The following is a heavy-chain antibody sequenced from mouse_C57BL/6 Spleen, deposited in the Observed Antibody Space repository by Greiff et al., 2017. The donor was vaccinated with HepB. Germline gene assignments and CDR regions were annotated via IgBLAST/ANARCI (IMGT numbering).Heavy chain of an antibody. Sequence: QVQLQQPGAELVMPGASVKLSCKASGYTFTSYWMHWVKQRPGQGLEWIGEIDPSDSYTNYNQKFKGKSTLTVDKSSSTAYMQLSSLTSEDSAVYYCARGGYDGYYPAWFAYRGQGTLVTVSA. CDR2: IDPSDSYT. D-gene: IGHD2-3*01. CDR3: ARGGYDGYYPAWFAY. J-gene: IGHJ3*01. V-gene: IGHV1-69*01. CDR1: GYTFTSYW.